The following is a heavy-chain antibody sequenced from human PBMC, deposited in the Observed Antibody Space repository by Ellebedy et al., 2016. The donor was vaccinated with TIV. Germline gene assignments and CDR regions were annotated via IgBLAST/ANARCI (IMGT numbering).Heavy chain of an antibody. CDR2: ISYDGSNK. V-gene: IGHV3-30*04. CDR3: ARDPRAAAGTPQGRPDF. J-gene: IGHJ4*02. CDR1: GFTFSNSA. D-gene: IGHD6-13*01. Sequence: PGGSLRLSCAASGFTFSNSAMHWVRQAPGKGLEWVAVISYDGSNKYYADSVKGRFTISRDNSKNTLYLEMNSLRPEDTAVYFCARDPRAAAGTPQGRPDFWGQGTLVTVSS.